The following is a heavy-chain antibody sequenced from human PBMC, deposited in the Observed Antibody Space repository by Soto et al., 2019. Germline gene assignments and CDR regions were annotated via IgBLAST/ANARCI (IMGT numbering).Heavy chain of an antibody. CDR2: ISYDGSNK. Sequence: QAGGSLRLSCAASGFSFSSYGMHWVRQAPGKGLEWVALISYDGSNKFYADSVKGRFTISRDNSKNTLYLQVNSLRAEDTAVYYCAKDLFSGGSYPNWFDPWGQGTLVTVSS. CDR3: AKDLFSGGSYPNWFDP. CDR1: GFSFSSYG. V-gene: IGHV3-30*18. J-gene: IGHJ5*02. D-gene: IGHD1-26*01.